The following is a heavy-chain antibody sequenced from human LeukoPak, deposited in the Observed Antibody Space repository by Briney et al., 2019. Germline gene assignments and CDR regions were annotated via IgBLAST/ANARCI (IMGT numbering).Heavy chain of an antibody. CDR2: IYYSGST. CDR3: VREWHYHYDSSGDAFDI. Sequence: PSETLSLTCTVSGGSISSYYWSWIRQPPGKGLEWIGYIYYSGSTNYNPSLKSRVTVSVDTSKNQFSLKLSSVTAADTAVYYCVREWHYHYDSSGDAFDIWGQGTMVTVSS. D-gene: IGHD3-22*01. J-gene: IGHJ3*02. V-gene: IGHV4-59*01. CDR1: GGSISSYY.